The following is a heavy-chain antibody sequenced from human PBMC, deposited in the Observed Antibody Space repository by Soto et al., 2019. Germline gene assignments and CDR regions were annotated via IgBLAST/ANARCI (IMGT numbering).Heavy chain of an antibody. Sequence: GGSLRLSFAASGFSFSLYGMQWVRQAPGKVLELVAVIWYDGNNKYYAYSVKGRFTISRDNSKNTLYLKMNSLRAEDTAVYYCARSPYTTSCHCGMNVWGQGTTVTVSS. CDR3: ARSPYTTSCHCGMNV. D-gene: IGHD1-26*01. V-gene: IGHV3-33*01. J-gene: IGHJ6*02. CDR1: GFSFSLYG. CDR2: IWYDGNNK.